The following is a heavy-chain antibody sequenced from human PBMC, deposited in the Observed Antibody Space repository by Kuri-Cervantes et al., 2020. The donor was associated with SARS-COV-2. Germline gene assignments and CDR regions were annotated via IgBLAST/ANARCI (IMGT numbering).Heavy chain of an antibody. Sequence: GGSLRLSCAASGFTFSSYAMHWVRQAPGKGLEWVAVISYDGSNKYYADSVKGRSTIPRDNSKNTLYLQMNSLRAEDTAVYYCARDHGGIMYYFDYWGQGTLVTVSS. CDR1: GFTFSSYA. J-gene: IGHJ4*02. CDR2: ISYDGSNK. V-gene: IGHV3-30-3*01. CDR3: ARDHGGIMYYFDY. D-gene: IGHD4-23*01.